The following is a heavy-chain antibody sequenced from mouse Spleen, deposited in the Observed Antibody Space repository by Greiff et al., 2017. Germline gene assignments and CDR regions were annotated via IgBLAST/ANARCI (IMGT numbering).Heavy chain of an antibody. V-gene: IGHV1-54*01. J-gene: IGHJ3*01. CDR2: INPGSGGT. D-gene: IGHD4-1*01. CDR1: GYAFTNYL. CDR3: ARSELVPFAY. Sequence: VMLVESGAELVRPGTSVKVSCKASGYAFTNYLIEWVKQRPGQGLEWIGVINPGSGGTNYNEKFKGKATLTADKSSSTAYMQLSSLTSEDSAVYYCARSELVPFAYWGQGTLVTVSA.